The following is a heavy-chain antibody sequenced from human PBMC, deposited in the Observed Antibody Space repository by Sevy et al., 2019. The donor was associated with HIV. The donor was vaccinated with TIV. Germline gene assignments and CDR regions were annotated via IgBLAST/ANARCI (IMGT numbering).Heavy chain of an antibody. CDR2: INPNSGDT. CDR3: ARDLVAPNPAGMDV. V-gene: IGHV1-2*06. CDR1: GYTFTDYY. J-gene: IGHJ6*02. Sequence: ASVKVSCKASGYTFTDYYMHWVRQAPGQGLEWMGRINPNSGDTNFVQKFQGRVTMTRDTSISTAYMELSRLTSDDTAVYYCARDLVAPNPAGMDVWGQGTTVTVSS. D-gene: IGHD5-12*01.